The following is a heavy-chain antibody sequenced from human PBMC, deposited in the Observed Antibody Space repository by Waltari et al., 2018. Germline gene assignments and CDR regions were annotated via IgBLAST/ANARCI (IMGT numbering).Heavy chain of an antibody. Sequence: QVQLQQWGAGLLKPSETLSLTCAVYGGSFSVYYWSWIRQPPGKGLEWIGEITRSGSTNYNPSRKSRVTISLDTSKNHFSLNLSSVTAADTAVYYCARADRGPRSGSSATPAWGPWGQGTLVTVSS. V-gene: IGHV4-34*01. J-gene: IGHJ5*02. CDR1: GGSFSVYY. CDR2: ITRSGST. D-gene: IGHD1-26*01. CDR3: ARADRGPRSGSSATPAWGP.